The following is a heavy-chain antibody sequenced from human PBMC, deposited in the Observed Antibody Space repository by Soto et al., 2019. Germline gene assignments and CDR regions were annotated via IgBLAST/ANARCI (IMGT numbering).Heavy chain of an antibody. J-gene: IGHJ5*02. D-gene: IGHD6-13*01. Sequence: GSLRLSCAASGFTFSSYAMHWVRQAPGKGLEWLAVISYDGGNKYYADSVKGRFTISRDNSKNTLYLQMNSLRAEDTAVYYCARDVGIAAAGHWFYRWGKGTRVTVSS. CDR2: ISYDGGNK. CDR1: GFTFSSYA. V-gene: IGHV3-30-3*01. CDR3: ARDVGIAAAGHWFYR.